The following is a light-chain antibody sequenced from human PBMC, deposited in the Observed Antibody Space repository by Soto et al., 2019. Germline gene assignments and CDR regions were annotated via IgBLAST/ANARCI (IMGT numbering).Light chain of an antibody. V-gene: IGKV1-27*01. CDR1: QDITDY. CDR2: AAP. CDR3: QKYNSAFSIT. Sequence: DIQMTQSPSSLSASVGDRVTSTCRLSQDITDYLAWYQQKPGQVPNLLIYAAPTLQSGVPSRFSGSGSGTDFTLTISSLQPEDVATYYCQKYNSAFSITFGQGTRLEIK. J-gene: IGKJ5*01.